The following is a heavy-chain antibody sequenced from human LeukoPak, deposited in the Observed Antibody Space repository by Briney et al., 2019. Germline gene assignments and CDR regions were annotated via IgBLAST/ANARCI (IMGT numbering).Heavy chain of an antibody. CDR1: GYSISSGYY. CDR3: ARGVGGRTGTTRFDP. V-gene: IGHV4-38-2*02. Sequence: SETLSLTCTVSGYSISSGYYWGWIRQPPGKGLEWIGSIFHSGITYYNPSLKSRVTISLDTSKNQFSLKLSSVTAADTAVYYCARGVGGRTGTTRFDPWGQGTLVTVSS. J-gene: IGHJ5*02. D-gene: IGHD1-7*01. CDR2: IFHSGIT.